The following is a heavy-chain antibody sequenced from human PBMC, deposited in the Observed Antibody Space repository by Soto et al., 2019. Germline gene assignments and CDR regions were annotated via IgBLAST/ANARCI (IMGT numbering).Heavy chain of an antibody. CDR1: GFAVSSKY. V-gene: IGHV3-53*01. Sequence: EVQLVESGGGLIQPGGSLRLSCAASGFAVSSKYMTWVRQAPGKGLEWVSVIYGGGTTYYADSVKGRFTISRDTSKNTLYLQINSLRAEDTAVYYCVQTTGLPGFDFWGQGTLVTVSS. CDR2: IYGGGTT. D-gene: IGHD1-1*01. CDR3: VQTTGLPGFDF. J-gene: IGHJ4*02.